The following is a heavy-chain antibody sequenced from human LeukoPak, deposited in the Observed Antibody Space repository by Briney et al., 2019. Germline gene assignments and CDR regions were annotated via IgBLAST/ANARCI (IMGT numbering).Heavy chain of an antibody. CDR1: GDSFTSYW. D-gene: IGHD3-10*01. J-gene: IGHJ4*02. V-gene: IGHV5-51*01. CDR3: ARRTVRGVIKSPFDY. CDR2: VYPGDSDT. Sequence: GESLKIPCKGSGDSFTSYWIDWVRQMPGKGLEWMGVVYPGDSDTRYSPSFQGQVTISADKPISTAYLQWSSLKAPDTAMYYCARRTVRGVIKSPFDYWGQGTLVTVSS.